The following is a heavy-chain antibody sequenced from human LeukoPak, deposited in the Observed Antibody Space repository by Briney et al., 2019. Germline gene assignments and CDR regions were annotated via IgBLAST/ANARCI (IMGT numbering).Heavy chain of an antibody. V-gene: IGHV3-21*01. CDR2: ISSSSTYI. Sequence: PGGSLRLPCAASGFTFSSYGMNWVRQAPGKGLEWVSSISSSSTYIYHADSVKGRFTISRDNAKNSLYLQMKSLRAEDTAVYYCARESFKYCSSTSCYPDVFDIWGQGTMVAVSS. CDR3: ARESFKYCSSTSCYPDVFDI. D-gene: IGHD2-2*01. CDR1: GFTFSSYG. J-gene: IGHJ3*02.